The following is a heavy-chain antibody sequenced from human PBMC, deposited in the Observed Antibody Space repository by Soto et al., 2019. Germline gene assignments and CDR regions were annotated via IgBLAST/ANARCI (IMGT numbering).Heavy chain of an antibody. CDR2: IKQDGSEK. CDR3: ARASAAARPADY. D-gene: IGHD6-6*01. J-gene: IGHJ4*02. V-gene: IGHV3-7*01. CDR1: GFTFSGYW. Sequence: GGSLRLSCAASGFTFSGYWMSWVRQAPGKGLEWVANIKQDGSEKYYVDSVKGRFTISRDNAKNSLYLQMNSLRAEDTAVYYCARASAAARPADYWGQGT.